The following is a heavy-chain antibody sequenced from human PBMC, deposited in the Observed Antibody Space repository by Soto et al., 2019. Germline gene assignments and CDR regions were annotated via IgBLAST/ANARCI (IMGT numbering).Heavy chain of an antibody. CDR1: GGSISRGGYY. CDR3: ARDCSERRDPY. V-gene: IGHV4-31*03. Sequence: TLSLTCTVSGGSISRGGYYWSWIRQHPGKGLEWIGYIYYSGSTYYNPSLKSRVTISVDTSKNQFSLKLSSVTAADTAVYYCARDCSERRDPYWGQGILVTDPS. CDR2: IYYSGST. J-gene: IGHJ4*02. D-gene: IGHD3-10*02.